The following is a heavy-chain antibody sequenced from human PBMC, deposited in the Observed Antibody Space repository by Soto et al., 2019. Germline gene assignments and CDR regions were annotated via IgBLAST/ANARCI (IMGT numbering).Heavy chain of an antibody. D-gene: IGHD5-12*01. Sequence: SETLSLTCTVSGYSISSGSYWAWIRQPPGKGPEWIASIYHGGTTFYNPSLKSRITISVDTSNNQFSLKLTSVTAADTAVYYCAREGSYSAYNFAHGIQLWSFDFWGQGALVTVSS. V-gene: IGHV4-38-2*02. CDR3: AREGSYSAYNFAHGIQLWSFDF. J-gene: IGHJ4*02. CDR1: GYSISSGSY. CDR2: IYHGGTT.